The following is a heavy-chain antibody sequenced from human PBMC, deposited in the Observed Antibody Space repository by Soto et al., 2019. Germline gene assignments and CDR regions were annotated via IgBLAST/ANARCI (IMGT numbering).Heavy chain of an antibody. CDR1: RYTFTNYA. CDR3: ARYYDILTGYDY. V-gene: IGHV1-3*01. Sequence: ASVKVSCKASRYTFTNYAVHWVRQAPGQRLEWMGWINVGNGNTKYPQKFQGRVTMTTDTSASTAYMELRSLRSDDTAVYYCARYYDILTGYDYWGQGALVTVSS. D-gene: IGHD3-9*01. J-gene: IGHJ4*02. CDR2: INVGNGNT.